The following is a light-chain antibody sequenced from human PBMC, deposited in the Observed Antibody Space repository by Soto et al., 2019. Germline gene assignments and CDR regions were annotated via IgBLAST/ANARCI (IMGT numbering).Light chain of an antibody. V-gene: IGKV3-20*01. J-gene: IGKJ2*01. CDR3: QQYGFSPPLYT. CDR2: AAS. Sequence: EIVFTQSPGTLSLSPGDRATLSCRASQSVDSTYLAWYQQKPGQAPRLLIYAASSRAAGIPDRFSGSGSGTDFTLTISRLEPEDFAVYFCQQYGFSPPLYTFGQGTKVDIK. CDR1: QSVDSTY.